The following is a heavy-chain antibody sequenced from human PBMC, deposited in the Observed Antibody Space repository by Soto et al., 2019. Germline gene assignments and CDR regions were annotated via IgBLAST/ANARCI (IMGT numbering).Heavy chain of an antibody. CDR1: GFTFSNAW. Sequence: GGSLRLSCAASGFTFSNAWMSWVRQAPGKGLEWVGRIKSKTDGGTTDYAAPVKGRFTISTGDSKNTMYLQKNSQKTEDTAVYYCTTDHRFGELFVGGLLNYYYYMDVWGKGTTVTVSS. D-gene: IGHD3-10*01. CDR3: TTDHRFGELFVGGLLNYYYYMDV. CDR2: IKSKTDGGTT. V-gene: IGHV3-15*01. J-gene: IGHJ6*03.